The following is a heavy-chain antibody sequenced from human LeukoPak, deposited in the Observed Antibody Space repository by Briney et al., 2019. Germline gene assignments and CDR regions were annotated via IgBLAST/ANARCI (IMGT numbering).Heavy chain of an antibody. V-gene: IGHV4-59*01. J-gene: IGHJ3*02. CDR2: IYYSGST. CDR3: ARQGSSGAFDI. Sequence: RPSETLSLTCTVSGGSISPYYWSWIRQPPGKGLEYIGYIYYSGSTNYNPSLKSRVTISLDTSKNQFSLKLSSVTAADTAVYYCARQGSSGAFDIWGQGTMVTVSS. D-gene: IGHD1-26*01. CDR1: GGSISPYY.